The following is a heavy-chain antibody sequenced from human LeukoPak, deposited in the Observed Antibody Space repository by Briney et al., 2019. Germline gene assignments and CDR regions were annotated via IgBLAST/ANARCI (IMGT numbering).Heavy chain of an antibody. Sequence: TGGSLRLSCAASGFTFSNYGMHWVRQAPGKGLEWVAAIWYDGNNKDYADSVKGRFTISRDNSKNTLSLQMNSLRVEDTAMYYCARVNCRSSSCYLASYFFDSWGQGTLVTVSS. D-gene: IGHD2-2*01. J-gene: IGHJ5*01. CDR2: IWYDGNNK. V-gene: IGHV3-33*01. CDR1: GFTFSNYG. CDR3: ARVNCRSSSCYLASYFFDS.